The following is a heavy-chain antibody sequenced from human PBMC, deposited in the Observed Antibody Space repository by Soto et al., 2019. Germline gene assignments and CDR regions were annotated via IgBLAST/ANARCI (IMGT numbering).Heavy chain of an antibody. CDR2: IWYVGSNK. CDR3: ARDKPPGIAVAGTGYFDY. D-gene: IGHD6-19*01. CDR1: GFTFSSYG. Sequence: QVQLVESGGGVVQPGRSLRLSCAASGFTFSSYGMHWVRQAPGKGLEWVAVIWYVGSNKYYADSVKGRFTISRDNSKNTLYLQMNSLRAEDTAVYYCARDKPPGIAVAGTGYFDYWGQGTLVTVSS. V-gene: IGHV3-33*01. J-gene: IGHJ4*02.